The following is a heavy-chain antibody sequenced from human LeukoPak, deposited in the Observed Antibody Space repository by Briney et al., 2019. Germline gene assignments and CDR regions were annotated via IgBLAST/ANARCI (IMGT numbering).Heavy chain of an antibody. J-gene: IGHJ4*02. CDR3: YCPDDYEY. Sequence: AGGSLRLSCAASGFTFSNYAMSWVRQAPGKGLEWVSAISGNAGSTYYADSVRGRFTISRDNSKNTLYLQMNSLRAEASAVYSCYCPDDYEYWGQGTLVTVSS. V-gene: IGHV3-23*01. CDR1: GFTFSNYA. D-gene: IGHD1-14*01. CDR2: ISGNAGST.